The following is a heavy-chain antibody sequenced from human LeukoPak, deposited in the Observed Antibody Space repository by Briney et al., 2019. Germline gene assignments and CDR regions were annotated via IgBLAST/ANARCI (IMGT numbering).Heavy chain of an antibody. CDR3: ARGAAANVDY. CDR2: INPTGTGT. J-gene: IGHJ4*02. CDR1: GYTFINNW. D-gene: IGHD2-2*01. V-gene: IGHV1-46*01. Sequence: GASVKVSCKASGYTFINNWMHWVRQAPGQGLEWIGLINPTGTGTLYAQKFQGRVTMTRNTSISTAYMELSSLRSEDTAVYYCARGAAANVDYWGQGTLVTVSS.